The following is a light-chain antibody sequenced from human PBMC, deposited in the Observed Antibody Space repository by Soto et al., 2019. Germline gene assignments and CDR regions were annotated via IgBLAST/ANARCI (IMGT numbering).Light chain of an antibody. CDR2: DVS. CDR3: CSYAGRGVV. CDR1: SSDVGGYNY. J-gene: IGLJ2*01. V-gene: IGLV2-11*01. Sequence: QSALTQPRSGSGSPGQSVTISCTGTSSDVGGYNYVSWYQQHPGKAPKLTIYDVSKRPSGVPDRFSGSKSGNTASLTISGLQAEDEADYYCCSYAGRGVVFGGGTKLTV.